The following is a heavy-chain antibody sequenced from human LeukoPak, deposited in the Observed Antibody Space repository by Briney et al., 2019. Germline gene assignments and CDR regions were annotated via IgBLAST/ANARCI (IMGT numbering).Heavy chain of an antibody. CDR1: GFTFSTYA. CDR3: AKDSSSYDWGYMDV. Sequence: GGSLRLSCAASGFTFSTYAMSWVRQAPGKGLEWVSLIGGSDGRTRYADSVKGRFTISRDNSKNTLYLEMNSLKAEDTAVYYCAKDSSSYDWGYMDVWGKGTTVTISS. CDR2: IGGSDGRT. D-gene: IGHD3-22*01. V-gene: IGHV3-23*01. J-gene: IGHJ6*03.